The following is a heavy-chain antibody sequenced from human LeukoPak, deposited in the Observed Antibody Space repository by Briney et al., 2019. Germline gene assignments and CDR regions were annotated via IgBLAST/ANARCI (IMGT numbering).Heavy chain of an antibody. D-gene: IGHD3-3*01. J-gene: IGHJ1*01. CDR3: AGPQRYYDFWSGPTAEYFQH. V-gene: IGHV1-69*04. Sequence: GSSVKVSCKASGGTFSSYAISWVRQAPGQGLEWMGRIIPILGIANYAQKFQGRVTITADKSTSTAYMELSSLRSEDTAVYYCAGPQRYYDFWSGPTAEYFQHWGQGTLVTVSS. CDR1: GGTFSSYA. CDR2: IIPILGIA.